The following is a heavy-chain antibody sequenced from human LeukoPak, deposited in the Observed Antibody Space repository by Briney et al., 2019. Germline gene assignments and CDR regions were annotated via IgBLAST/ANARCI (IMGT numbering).Heavy chain of an antibody. CDR1: GGSISSYY. CDR2: IYHSGST. J-gene: IGHJ4*02. CDR3: ARYSSSWYYYFDY. Sequence: SSETLSLTCTVSGGSISSYYWSWIRQPPGKGLEWIGSIYHSGSTYYNPSLKSRVTISVDTSKNQFSLKLSSVTAADTAVYYCARYSSSWYYYFDYWGQGTLVTVSS. D-gene: IGHD6-13*01. V-gene: IGHV4-59*08.